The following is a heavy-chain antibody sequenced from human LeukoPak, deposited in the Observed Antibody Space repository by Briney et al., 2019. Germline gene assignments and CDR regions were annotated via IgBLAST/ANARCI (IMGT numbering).Heavy chain of an antibody. CDR1: GFTFSSYG. CDR2: IRYDGSNK. V-gene: IGHV3-30*02. D-gene: IGHD6-25*01. J-gene: IGHJ4*02. Sequence: GGSLRLSCAASGFTFSSYGMHWVRQAPGKGLEWVAFIRYDGSNKYYADSVKGRFTISRDNYKNTLYLQMNSLRAEDTAVYYCARGPCSSVDYWGQGTLVTVSS. CDR3: ARGPCSSVDY.